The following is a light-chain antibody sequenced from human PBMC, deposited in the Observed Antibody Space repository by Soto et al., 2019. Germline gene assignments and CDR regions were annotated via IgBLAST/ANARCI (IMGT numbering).Light chain of an antibody. J-gene: IGKJ1*01. CDR3: QQYGTSPRT. Sequence: EVMLTQSPGTLSLSPGERATLSCRASQSIFSNYLAWYQQKSGQAPRLLIYGASNRATVIPDRFSGSGSGTDFTLTISRLEPEDFAVYYCQQYGTSPRTFGQGTKVEFK. CDR1: QSIFSNY. V-gene: IGKV3-20*01. CDR2: GAS.